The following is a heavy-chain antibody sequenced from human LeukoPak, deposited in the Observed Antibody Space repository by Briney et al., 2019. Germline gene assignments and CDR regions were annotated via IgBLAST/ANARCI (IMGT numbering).Heavy chain of an antibody. V-gene: IGHV4-39*01. CDR2: IYYSGST. D-gene: IGHD3-3*01. Sequence: EPSETLSLTCTVSGGSISSSSYYWGWIRQPPGKGLEWIGSIYYSGSTYYNPSLKSRVTISVDTSKNQFSLKLSSVTAADTAVYYCARHWSQDYDFWSGYRLFDYWGQGTLVTVSS. CDR1: GGSISSSSYY. J-gene: IGHJ4*02. CDR3: ARHWSQDYDFWSGYRLFDY.